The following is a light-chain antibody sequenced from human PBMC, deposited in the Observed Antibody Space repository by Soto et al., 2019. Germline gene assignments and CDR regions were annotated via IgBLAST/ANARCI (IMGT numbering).Light chain of an antibody. CDR2: GNT. V-gene: IGLV1-40*01. CDR1: SSNIGAGYE. J-gene: IGLJ1*01. Sequence: QSALTQPPSVSGAPGQRVTISCTGSSSNIGAGYEVHWFQQLPGTAPKLLIYGNTNRPSGVPDRFSGSKSDTSASLAITGLQPEDEADYYSQSYDSSLSVLYVFGTGTKVTVL. CDR3: QSYDSSLSVLYV.